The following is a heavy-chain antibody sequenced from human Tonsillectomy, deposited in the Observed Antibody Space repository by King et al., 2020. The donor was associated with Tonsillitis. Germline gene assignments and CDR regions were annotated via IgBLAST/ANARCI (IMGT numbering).Heavy chain of an antibody. Sequence: VQLVQSGGGLVKPGGSLRLSCAASGFTFSDYYMNWIRQAPGKGLEWVSYISSSRISTNSADSVKGRFTISRANAKNSLYLQMNSLRAGDTTGYYCARYLRRDASDDIDIWGQGTMVTVSS. D-gene: IGHD5-24*01. V-gene: IGHV3-11*05. CDR1: GFTFSDYY. J-gene: IGHJ3*02. CDR3: ARYLRRDASDDIDI. CDR2: ISSSRIST.